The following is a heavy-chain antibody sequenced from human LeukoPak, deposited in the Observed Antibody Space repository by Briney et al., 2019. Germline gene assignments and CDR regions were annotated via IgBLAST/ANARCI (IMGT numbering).Heavy chain of an antibody. CDR1: GSYW. CDR3: ATPLDYYDRSGYHQGGD. V-gene: IGHV3-74*01. Sequence: TGGSLRLSCAASGSYWMHWVRRAPGKGLVWVSHINSDGSWTSYADSVKGRFTISKDNAKNSLYLQMNSLRAEDTAVYYCATPLDYYDRSGYHQGGDWGQGTLVTVSS. CDR2: INSDGSWT. J-gene: IGHJ4*02. D-gene: IGHD3-22*01.